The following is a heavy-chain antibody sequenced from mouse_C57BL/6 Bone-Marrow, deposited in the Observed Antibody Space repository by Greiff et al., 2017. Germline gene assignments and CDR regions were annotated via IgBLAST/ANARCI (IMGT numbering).Heavy chain of an antibody. CDR3: ASDYDGSPWYFDV. J-gene: IGHJ1*03. CDR1: GYTFTSYW. CDR2: IDPSDSYT. D-gene: IGHD1-1*01. V-gene: IGHV1-69*01. Sequence: VQLQQPGAELVLPGASVKLSCKASGYTFTSYWMHWVKQRPGQGLEWIGEIDPSDSYTNYTQKFKGKSTLTVDTSSSPAYMQLSSLTSEDSAVYYCASDYDGSPWYFDVWGTGTTVTVSS.